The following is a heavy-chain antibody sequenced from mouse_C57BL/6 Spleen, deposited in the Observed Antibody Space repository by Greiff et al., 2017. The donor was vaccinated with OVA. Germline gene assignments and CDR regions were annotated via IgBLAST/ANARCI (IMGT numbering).Heavy chain of an antibody. CDR2: IHPNSGST. CDR3: AREKITTVVARGYCDV. CDR1: GYTFTSYW. D-gene: IGHD1-1*01. J-gene: IGHJ1*03. Sequence: QVQLQQPGAELVKPGASVKLSCKASGYTFTSYWMHWVKQRPGQGLEWIGMIHPNSGSTNYNEKFKSKATLTVDKSSSTAYMQLSSLTSEDSAVYYCAREKITTVVARGYCDVWGTGTTVTVSS. V-gene: IGHV1-64*01.